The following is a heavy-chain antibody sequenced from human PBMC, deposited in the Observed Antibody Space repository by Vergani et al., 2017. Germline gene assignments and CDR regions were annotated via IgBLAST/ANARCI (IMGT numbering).Heavy chain of an antibody. Sequence: QLQLQESGPGLVKPSATLSLTCSVSGASISSSYYYCGWLRQPPGGWLELIAINYYSGNTYYNPSLKSRVTISVDTSKNQFSLKLSSVTAADTAVYFCAGDATEGWLVKLGWIDPWGQGILVTVSS. CDR1: GASISSSYYY. V-gene: IGHV4-39*02. J-gene: IGHJ5*02. CDR3: AGDATEGWLVKLGWIDP. D-gene: IGHD6-19*01. CDR2: NYYSGNT.